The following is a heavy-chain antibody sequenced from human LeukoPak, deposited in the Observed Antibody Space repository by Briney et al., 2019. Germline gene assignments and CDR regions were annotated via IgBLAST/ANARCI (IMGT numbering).Heavy chain of an antibody. Sequence: PGGSLRLSCTTSGLTFSNCVMTWVRQAPGKGLEWVSAISGSGGSTYYADSVKGRFTISRDNSKNTLYLQMNSLRAEDTAVYYCAKDPAYYYGSGSYPPDYWGQGTLVTVSS. CDR3: AKDPAYYYGSGSYPPDY. V-gene: IGHV3-23*01. D-gene: IGHD3-10*01. CDR1: GLTFSNCV. CDR2: ISGSGGST. J-gene: IGHJ4*02.